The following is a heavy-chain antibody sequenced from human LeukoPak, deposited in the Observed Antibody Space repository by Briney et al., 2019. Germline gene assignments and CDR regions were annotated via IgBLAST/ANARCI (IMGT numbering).Heavy chain of an antibody. CDR3: AKAPTYYYDSSGLDSYFDY. Sequence: GGSLRLSCAASGFTVSSNYMSWVRQAPGKGLEWVSVIYSGGSTYYADSVEGRFTISRDNSKNTLYLQMNSLRAEDTAVYYCAKAPTYYYDSSGLDSYFDYWGQGTLVTVSS. CDR2: IYSGGST. V-gene: IGHV3-53*01. CDR1: GFTVSSNY. D-gene: IGHD3-22*01. J-gene: IGHJ4*02.